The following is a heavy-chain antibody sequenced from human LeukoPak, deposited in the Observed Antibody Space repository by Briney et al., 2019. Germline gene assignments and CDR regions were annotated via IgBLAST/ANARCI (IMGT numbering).Heavy chain of an antibody. CDR1: GFTVSSNY. J-gene: IGHJ4*02. CDR2: IYSGGST. CDR3: ARDGCYDSSGYEGDY. V-gene: IGHV3-53*01. D-gene: IGHD3-22*01. Sequence: PGGSLRLSCAASGFTVSSNYMSWVRQAPGKGLEWVSVIYSGGSTYYADSVKGRFTISRDNAKNTLYLQMKSLRAEDTAVYYCARDGCYDSSGYEGDYWGQGTLVTVSS.